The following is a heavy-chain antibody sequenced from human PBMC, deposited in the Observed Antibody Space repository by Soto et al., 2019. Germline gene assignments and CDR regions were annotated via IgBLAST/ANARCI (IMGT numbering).Heavy chain of an antibody. CDR2: IYYSGST. CDR3: ARVSADYNGNWFDP. D-gene: IGHD4-4*01. V-gene: IGHV4-59*07. CDR1: GGSISSYY. J-gene: IGHJ5*02. Sequence: QLQLQESGPGLVKPSDTLSLTCTVSGGSISSYYWSWIRQPPGKGLEWIGYIYYSGSTNYNPSLKSRVTIAVDTSKNQFSLKLSSVTAADTAVYYCARVSADYNGNWFDPWGQGTLVTVSS.